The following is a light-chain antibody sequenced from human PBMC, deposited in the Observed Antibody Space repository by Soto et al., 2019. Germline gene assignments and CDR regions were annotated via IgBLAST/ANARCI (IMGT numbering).Light chain of an antibody. CDR3: QQYNNWPRT. J-gene: IGKJ1*01. Sequence: IVMTQSPATLSVXPGERATLSCRASQSVSSNLAWYQQKPGQAPRLLIYGASTRATGIPARFSGSGSGTEFTLTISSLQSEDFAVYYCQQYNNWPRTFGQGTKVEIK. CDR2: GAS. V-gene: IGKV3-15*01. CDR1: QSVSSN.